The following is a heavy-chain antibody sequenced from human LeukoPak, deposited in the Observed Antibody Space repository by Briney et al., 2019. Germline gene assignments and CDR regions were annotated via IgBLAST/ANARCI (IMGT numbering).Heavy chain of an antibody. D-gene: IGHD2/OR15-2a*01. Sequence: SETLSLTCTVSGGSISSSSYYWGWIRQPPGKGLEWIGSIYYSGSTYYNPSLKSRVTISVDTSKNQFSLKLSSVTAADTAVYYCARTNNHYYYYMDVWGKGTTVTISS. CDR2: IYYSGST. CDR1: GGSISSSSYY. J-gene: IGHJ6*03. CDR3: ARTNNHYYYYMDV. V-gene: IGHV4-39*07.